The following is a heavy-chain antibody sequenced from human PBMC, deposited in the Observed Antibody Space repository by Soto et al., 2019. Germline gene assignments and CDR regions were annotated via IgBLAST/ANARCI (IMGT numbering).Heavy chain of an antibody. Sequence: SETLSLTCAVSGGSISSSSYYWGWIRQPPGKGLEWIGSIYYSGSTYYSPSLKSRVTISVDTSKNQFSLKLSSVTAADTAVYYCARQTIDYGDYLYVWGKGTTVTVSS. CDR2: IYYSGST. V-gene: IGHV4-39*01. CDR3: ARQTIDYGDYLYV. J-gene: IGHJ6*04. CDR1: GGSISSSSYY. D-gene: IGHD4-17*01.